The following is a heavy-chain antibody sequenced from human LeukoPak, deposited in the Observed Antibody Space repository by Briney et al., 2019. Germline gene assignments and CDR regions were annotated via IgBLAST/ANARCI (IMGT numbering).Heavy chain of an antibody. CDR1: GFTFSSYS. D-gene: IGHD2-15*01. Sequence: GGSLRLSCAASGFTFSSYSMNWVRQAPGKGLEWVSSISSSSSYIYYADSVKGRFTISRDNAKNSLYLQMNSLRAEDTAVYYCARDQAVVVVAATYYYYGMDVWGQGTTVTVSS. J-gene: IGHJ6*02. V-gene: IGHV3-21*01. CDR2: ISSSSSYI. CDR3: ARDQAVVVVAATYYYYGMDV.